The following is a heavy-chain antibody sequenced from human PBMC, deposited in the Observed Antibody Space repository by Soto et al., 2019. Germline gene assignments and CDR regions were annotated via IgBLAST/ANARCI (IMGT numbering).Heavy chain of an antibody. CDR2: ISAYNGNT. CDR1: GYTFTSYG. CDR3: ARCEVTMVRGVRNDY. Sequence: QVQLVQSGAEVKKPGASVKVSCKASGYTFTSYGISWVRQAPGQGLEWMGWISAYNGNTNYAQKLQGRVTMTTDTSTRTAYLELRSLRSDATAVYYCARCEVTMVRGVRNDYWGQGTLVTVSS. J-gene: IGHJ4*02. D-gene: IGHD3-10*01. V-gene: IGHV1-18*01.